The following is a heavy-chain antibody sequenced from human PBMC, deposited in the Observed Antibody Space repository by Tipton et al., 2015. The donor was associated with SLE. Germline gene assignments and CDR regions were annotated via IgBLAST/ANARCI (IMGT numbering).Heavy chain of an antibody. CDR1: GGSISSSSYY. CDR3: ARAGSGADYGDYSPNWYCDL. D-gene: IGHD4-17*01. V-gene: IGHV4-39*07. Sequence: GLVKPSETLSLTCTVSGGSISSSSYYWGWIRQPPGKGLEWIGSIYYSGSTYYNPSLKSRVTISVDTSKNQFSLKLSSVNAADTAVYYCARAGSGADYGDYSPNWYCDLWGRGTLVTVSS. J-gene: IGHJ2*01. CDR2: IYYSGST.